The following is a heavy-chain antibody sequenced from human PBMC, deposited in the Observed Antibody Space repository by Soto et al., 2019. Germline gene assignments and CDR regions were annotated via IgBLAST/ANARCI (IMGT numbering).Heavy chain of an antibody. CDR1: GFTCSNNA. CDR3: ARGTTTSAFSAMDV. CDR2: ISYDGSNK. J-gene: IGHJ6*02. Sequence: QVQLVESGGGVVQPGRSLRLSCAASGFTCSNNAMDWVRQAPGKGLEWVAVISYDGSNKYIAESVKGRFTISRDNSKNTLFLQMNSLRAEDTAVYYCARGTTTSAFSAMDVWGQGTMVTVSS. D-gene: IGHD1-1*01. V-gene: IGHV3-30-3*01.